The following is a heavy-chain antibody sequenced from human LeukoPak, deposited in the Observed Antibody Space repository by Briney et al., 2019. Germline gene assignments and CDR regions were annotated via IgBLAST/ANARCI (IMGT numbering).Heavy chain of an antibody. CDR3: ARGLRENSSGWYLVGY. CDR2: MNPNSGNT. J-gene: IGHJ4*02. V-gene: IGHV1-8*01. Sequence: ASVKVSCKASGYTFTSYDINWVRQATGQGLEWMGWMNPNSGNTGYAQKFQGRVTMTRNTSISTAYMELSSLRSEDTAVYYCARGLRENSSGWYLVGYWGQGTLVTVSS. CDR1: GYTFTSYD. D-gene: IGHD6-19*01.